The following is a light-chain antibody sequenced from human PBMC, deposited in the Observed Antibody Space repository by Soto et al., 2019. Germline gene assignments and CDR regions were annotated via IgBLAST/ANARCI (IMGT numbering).Light chain of an antibody. CDR2: DVS. CDR1: SSDVGGYNY. V-gene: IGLV2-14*01. J-gene: IGLJ1*01. CDR3: SSYTSSSTPLYG. Sequence: QSVLAQPASVPGSPGQSITISCTGTSSDVGGYNYVSWYQQHPGKAPKLMIYDVSNRPSGVSNRFSGSKSGNTASLTISGLQAEDEADYYCSSYTSSSTPLYGFGTGTKVTVL.